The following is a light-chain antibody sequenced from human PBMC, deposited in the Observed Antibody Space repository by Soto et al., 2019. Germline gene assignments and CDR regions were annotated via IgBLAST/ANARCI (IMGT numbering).Light chain of an antibody. CDR1: QSVNIW. CDR2: EAS. CDR3: QQYNNLWT. J-gene: IGKJ1*01. V-gene: IGKV1-5*03. Sequence: DIQMTQFPSALSASVGDRVTSTCRASQSVNIWLAWYQQKPGKAPKLLISEASTVETGVPARFSGSGSGTQFTLTISSLQPDDLATYYCQQYNNLWTFGQGIKVQIQ.